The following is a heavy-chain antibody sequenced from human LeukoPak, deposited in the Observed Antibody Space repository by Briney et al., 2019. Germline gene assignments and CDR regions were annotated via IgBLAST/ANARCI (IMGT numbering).Heavy chain of an antibody. CDR3: ACFGGDSSGSFIDY. V-gene: IGHV4-61*02. CDR2: IYTSGST. Sequence: SETLSLTCTVSGGSISSGSYYWSWIRQPAGKGLEWIGRIYTSGSTNYNPSLKSRVTISVDTSKNQFSLKLSSVTAADTAVYYCACFGGDSSGSFIDYWGQGTLVTVSS. CDR1: GGSISSGSYY. D-gene: IGHD3-22*01. J-gene: IGHJ4*02.